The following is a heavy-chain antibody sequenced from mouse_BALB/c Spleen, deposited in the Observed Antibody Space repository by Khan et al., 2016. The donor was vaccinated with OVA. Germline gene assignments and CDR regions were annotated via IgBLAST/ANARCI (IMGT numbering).Heavy chain of an antibody. CDR1: GYTFTNYW. D-gene: IGHD1-1*02. J-gene: IGHJ3*01. CDR3: ARLYYSWFAS. CDR2: INPSNGRT. V-gene: IGHV1S81*02. Sequence: QVQLQQPGAELVKPGASVKLSCKASGYTFTNYWMHWVKQRPGQGLEWIGEINPSNGRTNNNEKFKSQDTLTVDKSSSTAYMQLSSLTAEYSAVYCCARLYYSWFASWGQGTLVTVSA.